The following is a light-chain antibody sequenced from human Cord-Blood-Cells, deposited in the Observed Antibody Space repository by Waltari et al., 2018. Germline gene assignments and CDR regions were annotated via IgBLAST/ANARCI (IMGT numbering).Light chain of an antibody. J-gene: IGKJ3*01. CDR1: QSISSY. Sequence: IQMTLYPSSLSAYEGDRVTITCRASQSISSYLNWYQQKPGKAPKLLIYAASSLQSGVPSRFSGSGSGTDFTLTISSLQPEDFATYYCQQSYSTPRTFGPGTKVDIK. CDR2: AAS. CDR3: QQSYSTPRT. V-gene: IGKV1-39*01.